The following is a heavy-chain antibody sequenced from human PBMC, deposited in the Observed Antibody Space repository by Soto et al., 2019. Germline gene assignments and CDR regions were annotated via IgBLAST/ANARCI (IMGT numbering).Heavy chain of an antibody. D-gene: IGHD2-2*01. CDR2: ISSSSSYI. CDR1: GFSFSSDS. J-gene: IGHJ5*02. V-gene: IGHV3-21*01. CDR3: ARDYCSSTSCYYP. Sequence: EVQLVESGGGLGKPGGSLRLSCAASGFSFSSDSMNWVRQAPGKGLEWVSSISSSSSYIYYADSVKGRFTISRDNAKNSLYLQMNSLRAEDTAVYYCARDYCSSTSCYYPWGQGALVTVSS.